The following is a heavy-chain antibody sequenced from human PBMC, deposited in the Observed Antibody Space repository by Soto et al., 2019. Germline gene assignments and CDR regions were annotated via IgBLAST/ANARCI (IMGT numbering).Heavy chain of an antibody. Sequence: PSETLSLTCTVSGGPISSGDYYWSWIRQPPGKGLEWIGFIYYTGNTKYNASLKSRVTISVDTSKNLFSLKLKSVTAADTAVYYCARRIIALEIFDYWGQGTVVTVSS. J-gene: IGHJ4*02. D-gene: IGHD3-10*01. CDR2: IYYTGNT. CDR1: GGPISSGDYY. V-gene: IGHV4-61*08. CDR3: ARRIIALEIFDY.